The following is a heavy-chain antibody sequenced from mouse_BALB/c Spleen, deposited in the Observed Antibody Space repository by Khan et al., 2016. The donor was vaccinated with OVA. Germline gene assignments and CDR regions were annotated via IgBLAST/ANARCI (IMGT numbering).Heavy chain of an antibody. Sequence: EVQRVESGGGLVKPGGSLKLSCAASGFTFSTYAMSWVRQTPEKRLEWVATISSDGDYTYYPDNVTGRFTISRDNAKNTLYLQMSSLRYEDTAMYYCARSPYGNFAYWGQGTLVTVSA. V-gene: IGHV5-9-3*01. CDR1: GFTFSTYA. D-gene: IGHD2-1*01. CDR3: ARSPYGNFAY. J-gene: IGHJ3*01. CDR2: ISSDGDYT.